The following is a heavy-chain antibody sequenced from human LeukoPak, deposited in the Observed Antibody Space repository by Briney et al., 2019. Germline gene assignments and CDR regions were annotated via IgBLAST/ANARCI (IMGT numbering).Heavy chain of an antibody. CDR2: IIPIFGTA. V-gene: IGHV1-69*05. J-gene: IGHJ2*01. CDR1: GGTFSSYA. CDR3: ARFDLTPYYYGSGSHHWYFDL. D-gene: IGHD3-10*01. Sequence: GSSVKVSCKASGGTFSSYAISWVRQAPGQGLEWMGGIIPIFGTANYAQKFQGRATITTDESTSTAYMELSSLRSEDTAVYYCARFDLTPYYYGSGSHHWYFDLWGRGTLVTVSS.